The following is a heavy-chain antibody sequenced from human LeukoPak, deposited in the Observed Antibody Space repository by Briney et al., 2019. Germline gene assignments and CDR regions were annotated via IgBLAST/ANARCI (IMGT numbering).Heavy chain of an antibody. J-gene: IGHJ4*02. V-gene: IGHV3-66*01. CDR1: GFTVSSNH. Sequence: GGSLRLSCAVSGFTVSSNHMTWVRHAPGKGLEWVSVIYSVGRGGSTYYVDSVMGRFTISRENSKNTLCLQMNSLRAEDTAVYYCARDRAGEGYYDYGGQGTLVTVSS. D-gene: IGHD7-27*01. CDR3: ARDRAGEGYYDY. CDR2: IYSVGRGGST.